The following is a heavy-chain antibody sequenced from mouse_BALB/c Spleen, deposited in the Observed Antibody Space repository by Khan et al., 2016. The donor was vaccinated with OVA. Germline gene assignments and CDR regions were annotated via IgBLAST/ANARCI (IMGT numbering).Heavy chain of an antibody. CDR3: ARRNYFGYTLAY. V-gene: IGHV1-77*01. D-gene: IGHD1-2*01. J-gene: IGHJ3*01. CDR1: GYTFTDFY. CDR2: ISPGSGDT. Sequence: QVQLQQSGAELARPGASVKLSCKASGYTFTDFYINWVKQRTGQGLEWIGEISPGSGDTFYTERFKDKATLTADKSSNTAYRQLSSLQSEASAVYFCARRNYFGYTLAYWGQGTLVTVSA.